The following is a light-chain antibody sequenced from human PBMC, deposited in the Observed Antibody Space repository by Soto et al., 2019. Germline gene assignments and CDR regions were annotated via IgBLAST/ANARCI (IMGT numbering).Light chain of an antibody. V-gene: IGLV2-14*01. J-gene: IGLJ1*01. Sequence: QSVLTQPASVSGSPGQSITISCTGTSSDVGGYNYVSWYQQHPGTAPKLMIYEVSNRPSGLSNRFSGSKSGNTASLTISGLQAEDEADYYCSSYTSSSSLYAFGTGTKVTVL. CDR1: SSDVGGYNY. CDR2: EVS. CDR3: SSYTSSSSLYA.